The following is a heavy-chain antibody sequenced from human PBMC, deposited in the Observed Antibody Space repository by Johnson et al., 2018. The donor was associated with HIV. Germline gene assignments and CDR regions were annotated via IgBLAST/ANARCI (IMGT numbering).Heavy chain of an antibody. D-gene: IGHD3-22*01. J-gene: IGHJ3*02. V-gene: IGHV3-66*02. CDR1: GFSVSNNY. CDR3: AKDRYYYDSSGYYYVHDAFDI. CDR2: IYSGGRT. Sequence: VQLVESGGGLVQPGGSLRLSCAASGFSVSNNYMSWVRQAPGKGLEWVSVIYSGGRTYYADSVKGRFTISRDNSRNTVYLQMSGLRSEDTDIYYCAKDRYYYDSSGYYYVHDAFDIWGQGTMFTVSS.